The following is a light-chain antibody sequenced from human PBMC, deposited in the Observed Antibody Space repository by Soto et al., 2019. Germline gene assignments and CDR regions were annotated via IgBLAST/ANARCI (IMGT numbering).Light chain of an antibody. J-gene: IGLJ1*01. CDR3: GADHGSGTNVVPRCV. Sequence: QSVLTQPPSASASLGASVPFTCTLTSGYINYKVDYYQQRPGKGPRFVMRVGTGGIVGSKGDVIPDRFSVLGSGLNRFLTITSIQEEDESDYHCGADHGSGTNVVPRCVFATGTKLTVL. CDR1: SGYINYK. CDR2: VGTGGIVG. V-gene: IGLV9-49*01.